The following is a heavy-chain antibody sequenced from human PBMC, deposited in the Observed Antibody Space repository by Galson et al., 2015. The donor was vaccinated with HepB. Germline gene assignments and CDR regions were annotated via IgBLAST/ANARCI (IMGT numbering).Heavy chain of an antibody. D-gene: IGHD5-18*01. CDR2: INHSGSS. CDR3: ARTYSYGSWNWFDP. J-gene: IGHJ5*02. Sequence: SETLSLTCAVYGGSFSGYYWSWIRQSPGKGLEWIGEINHSGSSKYNASLKSRVTISVDTSKNQFSLKLSSVTAADTAVYYCARTYSYGSWNWFDPWGQGTLVTVSS. V-gene: IGHV4-34*01. CDR1: GGSFSGYY.